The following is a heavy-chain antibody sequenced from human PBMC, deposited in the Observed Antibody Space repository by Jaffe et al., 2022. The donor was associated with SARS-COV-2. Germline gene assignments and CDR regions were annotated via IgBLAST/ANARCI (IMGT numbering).Heavy chain of an antibody. V-gene: IGHV1-46*01. Sequence: QVQLVQSGAEVKKPGASVKVSCKASGYTFTSYYMHWVRQAPGQGLEWMGIINPSGGSTSYAQKFQGRVTMTRDTSTSTVYMELSSLRSEDTAVYYCARDLGNYYGSGSYYPDYWGQGTLVTVSS. D-gene: IGHD3-10*01. J-gene: IGHJ4*02. CDR1: GYTFTSYY. CDR2: INPSGGST. CDR3: ARDLGNYYGSGSYYPDY.